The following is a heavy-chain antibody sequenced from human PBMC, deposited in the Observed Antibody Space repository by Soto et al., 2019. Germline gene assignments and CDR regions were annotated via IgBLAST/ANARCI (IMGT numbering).Heavy chain of an antibody. CDR3: ARHDRGWYLQSWFDP. D-gene: IGHD6-19*01. CDR1: GGSISSSNW. J-gene: IGHJ5*02. CDR2: IYHSGST. Sequence: PSETLSLTCAVSGGSISSSNWWSWVRQPPGKGLEWIGEIYHSGSTNYDPSLKSRVTISLDTSKNQFSLKLSSVTAADTAVYYCARHDRGWYLQSWFDPWGQGTLVTVSS. V-gene: IGHV4-4*02.